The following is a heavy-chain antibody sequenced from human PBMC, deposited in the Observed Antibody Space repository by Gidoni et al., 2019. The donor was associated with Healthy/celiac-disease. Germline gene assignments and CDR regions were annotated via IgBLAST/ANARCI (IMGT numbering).Heavy chain of an antibody. CDR2: IYYSGST. Sequence: QVQLQESGPGLVTPSETLSLPCTVSGGSISSYYWSWIRQPPGKGLEWIGYIYYSGSTNYNPSLKSRVTISVDTSKNQFSLKLSSVTAADTAVYYCARGRGIVGATTFDYWGQGTLVTVSS. CDR1: GGSISSYY. CDR3: ARGRGIVGATTFDY. D-gene: IGHD1-26*01. V-gene: IGHV4-59*01. J-gene: IGHJ4*02.